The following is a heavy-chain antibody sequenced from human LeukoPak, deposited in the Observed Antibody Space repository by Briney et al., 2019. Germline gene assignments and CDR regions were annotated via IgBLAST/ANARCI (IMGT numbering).Heavy chain of an antibody. D-gene: IGHD2-15*01. CDR3: AREGYCSGGICSFDY. CDR2: IKQDGSEK. V-gene: IGHV3-7*01. J-gene: IGHJ4*02. Sequence: GGSLRLSCAASRFTFSNYWMNWVRQAPGKGLEWVAKIKQDGSEKYYVDSVKGRFTVSRDNAKNAAYLQMNSLRGEDTAIYYCAREGYCSGGICSFDYWGQGTLVTVSS. CDR1: RFTFSNYW.